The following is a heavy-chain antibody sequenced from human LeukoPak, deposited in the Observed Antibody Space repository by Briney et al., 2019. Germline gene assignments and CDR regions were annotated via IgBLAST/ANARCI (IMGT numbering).Heavy chain of an antibody. J-gene: IGHJ3*02. CDR1: GGSISSSSYY. D-gene: IGHD2-15*01. CDR2: IYYSGST. CDR3: ARDLNYYCSGGSCYHETDHDAFDI. Sequence: KSSETLSLTCTVSGGSISSSSYYWGWIRQPPGKGLEWIGSIYYSGSTYYNPSLKSRVTISVDTSKNQFSLKLSSVTAADTAVYYCARDLNYYCSGGSCYHETDHDAFDIWGQGTMVTVSS. V-gene: IGHV4-39*07.